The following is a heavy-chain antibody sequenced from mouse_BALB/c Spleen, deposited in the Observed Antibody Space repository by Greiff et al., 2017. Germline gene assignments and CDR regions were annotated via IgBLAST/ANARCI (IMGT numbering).Heavy chain of an antibody. CDR2: ISYSGST. Sequence: EVQRVESGPGLVKPSQSLSLTCTVTGYSITSDYAWNWIRQFPGNKLEWMGYISYSGSTSYNPSLKSRISITRDTSKNQFFLQLNSVTTEDTATYYCARERGYYGSSQYYYAMDYWGQGTSVTVSS. CDR1: GYSITSDYA. J-gene: IGHJ4*01. V-gene: IGHV3-2*02. CDR3: ARERGYYGSSQYYYAMDY. D-gene: IGHD1-1*01.